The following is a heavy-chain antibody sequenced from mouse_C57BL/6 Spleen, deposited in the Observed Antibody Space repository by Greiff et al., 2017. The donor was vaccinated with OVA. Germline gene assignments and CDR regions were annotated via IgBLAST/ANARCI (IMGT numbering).Heavy chain of an antibody. V-gene: IGHV1-64*01. CDR2: IHPNSGRT. CDR3: ARSIITTVPWFAY. D-gene: IGHD1-1*01. Sequence: VQLQQPGAELVKPGASVKLSCKASGYTFTSYWMHWVKQRPGQGLEWIGMIHPNSGRTNYHEKLQNKATLSVDKSSSTAYMQLSSLTSEDSAVYYGARSIITTVPWFAYWGQGTLVTVSA. CDR1: GYTFTSYW. J-gene: IGHJ3*01.